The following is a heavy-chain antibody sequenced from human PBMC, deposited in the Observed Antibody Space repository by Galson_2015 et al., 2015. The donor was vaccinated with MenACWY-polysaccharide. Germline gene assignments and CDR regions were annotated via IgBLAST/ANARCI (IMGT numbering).Heavy chain of an antibody. J-gene: IGHJ3*01. CDR1: GFTLRTSG. Sequence: SLRLSCAASGFTLRTSGMHWVRQAPGKGLEWVALIQHDGSTIHYIDSVKGRFSISRDNSRSTLYLEMNGLRAEDTALYYCDREGSRFVFPSFDFWGQGTMVIVSS. V-gene: IGHV3-33*08. D-gene: IGHD3-10*01. CDR3: DREGSRFVFPSFDF. CDR2: IQHDGSTI.